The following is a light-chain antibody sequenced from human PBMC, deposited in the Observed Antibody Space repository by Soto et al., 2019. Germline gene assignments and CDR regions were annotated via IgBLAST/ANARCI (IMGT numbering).Light chain of an antibody. CDR3: RQNYITPPFT. J-gene: IGKJ4*01. Sequence: DIQMTQSPSSLSASVGDRVTITCRASQTLFTYLNWYQHKPGKAPKLLVYDASTLQSGVPSRFSASGSGTDFTLTLSNLQPEDFATYYCRQNYITPPFTFGGGTKVE. CDR2: DAS. V-gene: IGKV1-39*01. CDR1: QTLFTY.